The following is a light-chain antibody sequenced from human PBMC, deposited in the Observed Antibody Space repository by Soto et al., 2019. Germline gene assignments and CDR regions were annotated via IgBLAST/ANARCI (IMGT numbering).Light chain of an antibody. V-gene: IGLV2-8*01. CDR1: SSDVGGYNY. CDR3: SSYAGNNNLVV. CDR2: EVN. J-gene: IGLJ2*01. Sequence: QSVLTQPPSASGSPGQSVTISCTGTSSDVGGYNYVSWYQQHPGKAPKLIIYEVNKRPSGVPDRFSGSKSGNTASLTVSGLQAEDEADYYCSSYAGNNNLVVFGGGTKVTVL.